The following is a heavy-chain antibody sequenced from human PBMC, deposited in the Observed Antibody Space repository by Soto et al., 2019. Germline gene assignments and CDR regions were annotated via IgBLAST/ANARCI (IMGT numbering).Heavy chain of an antibody. CDR1: GGSISSSSYY. Sequence: PSETLSLTCTVSGGSISSSSYYWGWIRQPPGKGLEWIGSIYYSGSTYYNPSLKSRVTISVDTSKNQFSLKLSSVTAADTAVYYCARHDDYGDYGRYDYWGQGTLVTVSS. J-gene: IGHJ4*02. V-gene: IGHV4-39*01. D-gene: IGHD4-17*01. CDR2: IYYSGST. CDR3: ARHDDYGDYGRYDY.